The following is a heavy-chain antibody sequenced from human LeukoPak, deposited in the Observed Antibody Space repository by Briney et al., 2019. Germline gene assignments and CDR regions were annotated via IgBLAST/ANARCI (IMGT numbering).Heavy chain of an antibody. CDR2: ISWNSGSI. Sequence: GGSLRLSCAASGFTFDAYAMHWVRQAPGKGLEWVSGISWNSGSIDYADSVKGRFTISRDNAKSSLYLQMNSLRTEDTALYYCAKAFGGSSTYYFDYWGQGTLVTVSS. V-gene: IGHV3-9*01. CDR1: GFTFDAYA. CDR3: AKAFGGSSTYYFDY. D-gene: IGHD3-10*01. J-gene: IGHJ4*02.